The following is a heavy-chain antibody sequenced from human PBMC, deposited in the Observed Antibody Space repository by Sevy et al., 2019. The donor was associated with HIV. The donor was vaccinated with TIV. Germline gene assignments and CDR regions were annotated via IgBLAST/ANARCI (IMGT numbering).Heavy chain of an antibody. CDR1: GYSFTSYW. CDR2: IYPGDSDT. D-gene: IGHD4-4*01. CDR3: ARSDYSNLYYYYGMDV. J-gene: IGHJ6*02. Sequence: GESLKISCKGSGYSFTSYWIGWVRQMPGKGLEWMGIIYPGDSDTRYSPSFQGQVTISADKSISTAYLQWSSLKASDTAMYYCARSDYSNLYYYYGMDVWGQGTTVTVSS. V-gene: IGHV5-51*01.